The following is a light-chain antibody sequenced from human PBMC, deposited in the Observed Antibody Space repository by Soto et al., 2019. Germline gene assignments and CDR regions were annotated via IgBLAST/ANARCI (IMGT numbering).Light chain of an antibody. CDR3: QEYKTYSSLT. CDR2: KAS. CDR1: QSIMSW. J-gene: IGKJ4*01. Sequence: DIQMTQSPSTVSAFVGDRVTITCRASQSIMSWLAWYQQKPGKAPRVLISKASSLESGVPSRFSGSGSGTEFTLTINSLQPDDFATYYCQEYKTYSSLTFGGGTKVE. V-gene: IGKV1-5*03.